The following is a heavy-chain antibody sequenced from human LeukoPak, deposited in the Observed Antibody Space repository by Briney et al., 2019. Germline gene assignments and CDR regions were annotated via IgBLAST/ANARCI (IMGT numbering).Heavy chain of an antibody. V-gene: IGHV3-30-3*01. CDR3: ARLGDYSNKD. J-gene: IGHJ4*02. Sequence: GGSLRLSCAASGFTFSSYAMHWVRQAPGKGLEWVAVISYDGSNKYYADSVKGRFTISRDNSKNTLYLQMNSLRAEDTAVYYCARLGDYSNKDWGQGTLVTVSS. D-gene: IGHD4-11*01. CDR2: ISYDGSNK. CDR1: GFTFSSYA.